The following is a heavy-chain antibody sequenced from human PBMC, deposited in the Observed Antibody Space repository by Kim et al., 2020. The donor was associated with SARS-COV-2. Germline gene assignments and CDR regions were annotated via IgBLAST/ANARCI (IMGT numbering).Heavy chain of an antibody. V-gene: IGHV3-33*01. CDR2: IWYDGSNK. CDR3: AREAGVMAGGGMDV. D-gene: IGHD3-16*01. CDR1: GFTFSSYG. Sequence: GGSLRLSCAASGFTFSSYGMHWVRQAPGKGLEWVAVIWYDGSNKYYADSVKGRFTISRDNSKNTLYLQMHSLRAEDTAVYYCAREAGVMAGGGMDVWGQGTTVTVSS. J-gene: IGHJ6*02.